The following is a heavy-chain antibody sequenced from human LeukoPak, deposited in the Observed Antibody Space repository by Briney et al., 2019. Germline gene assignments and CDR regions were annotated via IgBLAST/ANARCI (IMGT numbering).Heavy chain of an antibody. J-gene: IGHJ6*02. Sequence: GSLRLSCAASGFTVSSNYMSWVRQPPGKGLEWIGEIYHSGSTNYNPSLKSRVTISVDKSKNQFSLKLSSVTAADTAVYYCARAESSGWPDRYYYGMDVWGQGTTVTVSS. D-gene: IGHD6-19*01. CDR1: GFTVSSNY. CDR3: ARAESSGWPDRYYYGMDV. V-gene: IGHV4-4*02. CDR2: IYHSGST.